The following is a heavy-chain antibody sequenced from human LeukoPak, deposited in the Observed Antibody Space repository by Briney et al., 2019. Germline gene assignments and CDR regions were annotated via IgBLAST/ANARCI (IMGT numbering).Heavy chain of an antibody. CDR3: AKDYFLSYFLDIVVVVAATPSMAFDY. D-gene: IGHD2-15*01. Sequence: GKSLRLSCAASGFTFSSHAMHWVRQAPGKGLEWVAVISYDGSNKYYADSVKGRLTISRDNSKNTLYLQMNSLRAEDTAVYYCAKDYFLSYFLDIVVVVAATPSMAFDYWGQGTLVTVSS. CDR1: GFTFSSHA. CDR2: ISYDGSNK. V-gene: IGHV3-30*04. J-gene: IGHJ4*02.